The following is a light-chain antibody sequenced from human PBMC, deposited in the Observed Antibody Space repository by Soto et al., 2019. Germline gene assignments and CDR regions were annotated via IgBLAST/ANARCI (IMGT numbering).Light chain of an antibody. CDR1: SSNIGAGYD. J-gene: IGLJ2*01. Sequence: QLVLTQPPSVSGAPGQRVTISCTGSSSNIGAGYDVHWYQQLPGTAPKHLIYGNSNRPSGVPDRFSGSKSGSSASLAITGLQAEDEADYCCQSYDGSLSVLFGGGTKLTVL. CDR2: GNS. CDR3: QSYDGSLSVL. V-gene: IGLV1-40*01.